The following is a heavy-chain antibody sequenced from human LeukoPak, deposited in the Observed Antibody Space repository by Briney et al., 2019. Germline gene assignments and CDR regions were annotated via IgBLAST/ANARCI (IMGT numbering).Heavy chain of an antibody. CDR2: ISAYNGNT. J-gene: IGHJ5*02. CDR3: ARDRVFGVVPAAHVS. D-gene: IGHD2-2*01. CDR1: GYTFTTYP. Sequence: ASVKVSCKASGYTFTTYPITWVRQAPGQGLEWMGWISAYNGNTNYAQKLQGRVTMTTDTSTSTAYMELRSLRSDDTAVYYCARDRVFGVVPAAHVSWGQGTLVTVSP. V-gene: IGHV1-18*01.